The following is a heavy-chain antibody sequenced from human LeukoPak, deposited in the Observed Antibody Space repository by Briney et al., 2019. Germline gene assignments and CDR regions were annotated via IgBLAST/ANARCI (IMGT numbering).Heavy chain of an antibody. J-gene: IGHJ4*02. Sequence: KPSETLSLTCTVSSYSISSGYHWGWIRQPPGKGLEWIGNIYRSGITYYNPSLKCRVTMSVDTSKNQFSLKLSSVTAADTAIYYCARVNWVVDYWGQGTLVTVSS. CDR2: IYRSGIT. D-gene: IGHD1-1*01. CDR1: SYSISSGYH. V-gene: IGHV4-38-2*02. CDR3: ARVNWVVDY.